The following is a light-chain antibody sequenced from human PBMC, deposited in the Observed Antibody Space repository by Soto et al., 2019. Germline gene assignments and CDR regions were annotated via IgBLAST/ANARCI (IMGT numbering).Light chain of an antibody. CDR1: QSLSSY. J-gene: IGKJ4*01. V-gene: IGKV3-11*01. Sequence: EIVLTQSPATVSLSPGERATLSCWASQSLSSYLAWYQQKPGQAPRLLIYDASNRANGIPARFTGSGSGTDFTLTIGSLEPEDFAVYFCQQRAGWPPTFGGGTKVDIK. CDR2: DAS. CDR3: QQRAGWPPT.